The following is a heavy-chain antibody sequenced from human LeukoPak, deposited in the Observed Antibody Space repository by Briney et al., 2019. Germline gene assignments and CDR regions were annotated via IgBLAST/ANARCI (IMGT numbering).Heavy chain of an antibody. V-gene: IGHV1-46*01. J-gene: IGHJ3*02. CDR1: GYTFTSYY. CDR3: ARARYSSYAFDI. Sequence: ASVKVSCKASGYTFTSYYMHWVRQAPGQGLEWMGIINPSCGSTSYAQKFQGRVTMTRDMSTSTVYMELSSLRSEDTAVYYCARARYSSYAFDIWGQGTMVTVSS. CDR2: INPSCGST. D-gene: IGHD6-6*01.